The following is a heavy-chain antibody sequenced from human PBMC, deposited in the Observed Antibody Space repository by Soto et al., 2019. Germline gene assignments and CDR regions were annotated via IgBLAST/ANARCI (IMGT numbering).Heavy chain of an antibody. CDR3: ATTSSCAF. V-gene: IGHV3-7*01. Sequence: EVQLVESGGGLVQPGGSLRLSCAASGFTFSSSWMSWVRQAPGRGLEWVANINQDGSERNYVDSVKGRIIISRDNTKNSLYLTMNDLRAEDTAMYYCATTSSCAFWGQGTLVTVSS. D-gene: IGHD2-2*01. CDR2: INQDGSER. J-gene: IGHJ4*02. CDR1: GFTFSSSW.